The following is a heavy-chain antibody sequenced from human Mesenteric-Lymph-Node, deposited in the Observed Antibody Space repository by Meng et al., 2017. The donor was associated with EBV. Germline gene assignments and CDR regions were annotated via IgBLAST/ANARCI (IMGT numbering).Heavy chain of an antibody. CDR2: IYYSGSR. Sequence: QLQLQESGPGLVKPSQTLSLTCTVSGDSISSTDYYWSWVRQPPGKGLEWIGYIYYSGSRYYNPSLKSRVTISVDTSKNQFSLKLSSVTAADTAVYYCARVTGKIYYDGSGYPEAFDYWGQGTLVTVSS. CDR3: ARVTGKIYYDGSGYPEAFDY. CDR1: GDSISSTDYY. J-gene: IGHJ4*02. V-gene: IGHV4-30-4*01. D-gene: IGHD3-22*01.